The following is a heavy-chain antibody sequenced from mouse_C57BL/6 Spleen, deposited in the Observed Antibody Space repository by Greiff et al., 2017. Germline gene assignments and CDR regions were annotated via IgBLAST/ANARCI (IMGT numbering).Heavy chain of an antibody. CDR3: ARSGAYYSNPNYYAMDY. Sequence: VKLQQSGAELVKPGASVKMSCKASGYTFTNYWIGWAKQRPGHGLEWIGDIYPGGGYTNYNEKFKGKATLTADKSSSTAYMQFSSLTSEDSAIYYCARSGAYYSNPNYYAMDYWGQGTSVTVSS. CDR2: IYPGGGYT. J-gene: IGHJ4*01. CDR1: GYTFTNYW. D-gene: IGHD2-5*01. V-gene: IGHV1-63*01.